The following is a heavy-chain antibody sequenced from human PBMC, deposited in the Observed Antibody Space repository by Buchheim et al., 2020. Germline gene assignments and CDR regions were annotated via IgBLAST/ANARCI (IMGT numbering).Heavy chain of an antibody. V-gene: IGHV3-21*01. CDR3: ATLPGIAVAGKVIDY. CDR2: ISSSSSYI. D-gene: IGHD6-19*01. J-gene: IGHJ4*02. Sequence: EVQLVESGGGLVKPGGSLRLSCAASGFTFSSYSMNWVRQAPGKGLEWVSSISSSSSYIYYADSVKGRFTISRDKAKNSLYLQMNSLRAEDTAVYYCATLPGIAVAGKVIDYWGQGTL. CDR1: GFTFSSYS.